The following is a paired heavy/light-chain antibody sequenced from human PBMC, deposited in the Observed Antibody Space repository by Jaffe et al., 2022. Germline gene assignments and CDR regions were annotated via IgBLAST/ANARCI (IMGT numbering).Heavy chain of an antibody. CDR2: INPSGGST. V-gene: IGHV1-46*03. CDR1: GYTFTSYY. D-gene: IGHD3-9*01. J-gene: IGHJ4*02. Sequence: QVQLVQSGAEVKKPGASVKVSCKASGYTFTSYYMHWVRQAPGQGLEWMGIINPSGGSTSYAQKFQGRVTMTRDTSTSTVYMELSSLRSEDTAVYYCARGFGLGYYDILTGYYSLDYWGQGTLVTVSS. CDR3: ARGFGLGYYDILTGYYSLDY.
Light chain of an antibody. CDR2: EVS. CDR3: SSYTSSSTLDWV. CDR1: SSDVGGYNY. J-gene: IGLJ3*02. V-gene: IGLV2-14*01. Sequence: QSALTQPASVSGSPGQSITISCTGTSSDVGGYNYVSWYQQHPGKAPKLMIYEVSNRPSGVSNRFSGSKSGNTASLTISGLQAEDEADYYCSSYTSSSTLDWVFGGGTKLTVL.